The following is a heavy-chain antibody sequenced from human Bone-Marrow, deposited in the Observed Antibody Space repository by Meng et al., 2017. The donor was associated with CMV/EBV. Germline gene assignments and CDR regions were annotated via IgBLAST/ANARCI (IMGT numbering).Heavy chain of an antibody. CDR1: GESFSGYY. J-gene: IGHJ6*02. CDR3: ARDTARRYYYYGMDV. CDR2: INHSGGT. D-gene: IGHD6-6*01. V-gene: IGHV4-34*01. Sequence: SETLSLTCAVYGESFSGYYWSWIRQPPGKGLEWIGEINHSGGTNYNPSLKSRVTISVDTSKNQLSLELYSVTAADTAVYYCARDTARRYYYYGMDVWGQGTMVTVSS.